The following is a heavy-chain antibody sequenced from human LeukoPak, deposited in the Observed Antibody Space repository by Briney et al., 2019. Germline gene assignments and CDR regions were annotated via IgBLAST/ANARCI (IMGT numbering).Heavy chain of an antibody. D-gene: IGHD3-22*01. CDR1: GGSISSSSYY. V-gene: IGHV4-39*07. Sequence: PSETLSLTCTVSGGSISSSSYYWGWIRQPPGKGLEWIGSICYSGSTYYNPSLKSRVTISVDTSKNQFSLRLSSVTAADTAVYYCAREWNYYDSSRWFDPWGQGTLVTVSS. J-gene: IGHJ5*02. CDR2: ICYSGST. CDR3: AREWNYYDSSRWFDP.